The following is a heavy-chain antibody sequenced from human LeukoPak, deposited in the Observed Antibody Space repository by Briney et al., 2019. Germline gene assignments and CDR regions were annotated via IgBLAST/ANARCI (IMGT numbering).Heavy chain of an antibody. V-gene: IGHV4-59*08. CDR1: GGSISSYY. Sequence: SETLSLTCTVSGGSISSYYRSWIRQPPGKGLEWIGYIYYSGSTNYNPSLKSRVTISLDPSKNQFSLKLSSVTAADTAVYYCAISGGEGGDNWFDPCGQGTLVTVSS. J-gene: IGHJ5*02. D-gene: IGHD2-15*01. CDR3: AISGGEGGDNWFDP. CDR2: IYYSGST.